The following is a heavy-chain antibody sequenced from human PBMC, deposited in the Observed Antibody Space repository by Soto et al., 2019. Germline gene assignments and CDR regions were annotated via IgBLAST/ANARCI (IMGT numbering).Heavy chain of an antibody. CDR1: GGSIISSPDW. CDR2: IYRDGAT. V-gene: IGHV4-39*01. J-gene: IGHJ4*02. Sequence: QLRLQESGPGLVKPSETLSLICTVSGGSIISSPDWWGWVRQPPGKGPEWIASIYRDGATYYNPSLNSRVSVFVSSSKNQFSLKWTSVTAADTAIDYCARLAGSSFFTYWGQGTRVTVSS. D-gene: IGHD6-6*01. CDR3: ARLAGSSFFTY.